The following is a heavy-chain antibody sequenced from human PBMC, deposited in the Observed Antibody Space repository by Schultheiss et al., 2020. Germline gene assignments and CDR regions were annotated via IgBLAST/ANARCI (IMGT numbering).Heavy chain of an antibody. D-gene: IGHD2-8*02. CDR2: INPNSGGT. CDR1: GYTFTGYY. Sequence: ASVKVSCKASGYTFTGYYMHWVRQAPGQGLEWMGRINPNSGGTNYAQKFQGRVTMTRDTSISTAYMELSRLRSDDTAVYYCAREGYCTGGDPPNWFDPWGQGTLVTVSS. CDR3: AREGYCTGGDPPNWFDP. V-gene: IGHV1-2*06. J-gene: IGHJ5*02.